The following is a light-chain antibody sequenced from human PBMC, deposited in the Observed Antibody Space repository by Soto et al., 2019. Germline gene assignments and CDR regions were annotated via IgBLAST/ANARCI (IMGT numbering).Light chain of an antibody. J-gene: IGLJ1*01. CDR1: SSDVGGYNY. V-gene: IGLV2-14*01. CDR2: EVT. Sequence: QSVLTQPASVSGSPGQSITISCTGTSSDVGGYNYVSWYQQHPGKAPKLMIYEVTNRPSGVSDRFSGSKSGNTASLTISGLQAEDEADYYCTSYTGTNTRYLFGTGTKSPS. CDR3: TSYTGTNTRYL.